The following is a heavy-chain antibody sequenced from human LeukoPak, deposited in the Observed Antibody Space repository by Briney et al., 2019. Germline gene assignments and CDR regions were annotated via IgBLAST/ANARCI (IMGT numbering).Heavy chain of an antibody. D-gene: IGHD2-8*01. J-gene: IGHJ4*02. CDR2: ISYDGSNK. CDR3: ARDRDIVLMVYAIAY. Sequence: GRSLRLSCAASGFTFSSYAMHWVRQAPGKGLEWVAVISYDGSNKYYADSVKGRFTISRDNSKNTLYLQMNSLRAEDTAVYYCARDRDIVLMVYAIAYWGQGTLVTVSS. V-gene: IGHV3-30-3*01. CDR1: GFTFSSYA.